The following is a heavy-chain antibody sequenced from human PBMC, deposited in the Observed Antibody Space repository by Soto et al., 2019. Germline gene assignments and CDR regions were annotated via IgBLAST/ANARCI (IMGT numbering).Heavy chain of an antibody. V-gene: IGHV1-69*13. CDR2: IIPIFGTA. CDR3: ARSRVSSGWTDY. D-gene: IGHD6-19*01. CDR1: GGTFSSYA. Sequence: EASVKVSCKASGGTFSSYAISWVRQAPGQGLEWMGGIIPIFGTANYAQKFQGRVTITADESTSTAYMELSSLRSEDTAVYYCARSRVSSGWTDYWGQGTLVTVSS. J-gene: IGHJ4*02.